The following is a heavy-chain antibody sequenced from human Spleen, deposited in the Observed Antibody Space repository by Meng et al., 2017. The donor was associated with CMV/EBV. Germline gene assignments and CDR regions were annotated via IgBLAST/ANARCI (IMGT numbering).Heavy chain of an antibody. CDR2: IITIGTTI. D-gene: IGHD2-21*01. CDR1: GFTLRDYY. J-gene: IGHJ4*02. Sequence: GESLKISCDVSGFTLRDYYMSWFRQIPGKGLEWVSYIITIGTTIYYADSVKGRFTISRDNAKNSLYLQLNSLRAEDTAVYYCARVDPSHIPYIDHWGQGTLVTVSS. CDR3: ARVDPSHIPYIDH. V-gene: IGHV3-11*01.